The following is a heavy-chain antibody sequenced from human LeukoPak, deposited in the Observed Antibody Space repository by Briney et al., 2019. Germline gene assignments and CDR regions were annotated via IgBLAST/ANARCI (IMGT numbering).Heavy chain of an antibody. J-gene: IGHJ6*03. CDR3: ARDGYGYNYMDV. CDR1: GFTVSSNF. V-gene: IGHV3-53*01. Sequence: PGGSLRLSCAASGFTVSSNFMSWVRQAPGKGLEWVSVIYSGGTTYYADSVKGRFTISRDNSKNTLYLQMNSLRAEDTAVYYCARDGYGYNYMDVWGKGTADTVSS. CDR2: IYSGGTT. D-gene: IGHD1-1*01.